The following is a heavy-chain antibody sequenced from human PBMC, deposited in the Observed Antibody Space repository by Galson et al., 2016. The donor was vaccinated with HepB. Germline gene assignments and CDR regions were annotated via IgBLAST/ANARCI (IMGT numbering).Heavy chain of an antibody. CDR3: VRETSGSNYYFDY. CDR1: GFSFRNYW. J-gene: IGHJ4*02. Sequence: SLRLSCAASGFSFRNYWMHWVRQAPGKGLVWVSRINTDGRSTTYADSVHGRFTISRDNANDTLYLEMNSLRAEDTALYYCVRETSGSNYYFDYWGQGTLVTVSS. D-gene: IGHD1-26*01. V-gene: IGHV3-74*01. CDR2: INTDGRST.